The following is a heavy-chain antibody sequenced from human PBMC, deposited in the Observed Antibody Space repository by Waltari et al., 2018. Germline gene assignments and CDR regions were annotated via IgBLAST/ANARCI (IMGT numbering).Heavy chain of an antibody. V-gene: IGHV1-69*01. D-gene: IGHD6-19*01. CDR2: IIPSFGTA. CDR3: ARDSSRIAVAGRYACDI. CDR1: GGTFSSYA. Sequence: QVQLVQSGAEVKKPGSSVKVSCKASGGTFSSYAISWVRQAPGHGLEWMGGIIPSFGTANNAQKFQGRVTITADEATSTAYMERSSLRAEDTAVYYCARDSSRIAVAGRYACDIWGQGTMVTVSS. J-gene: IGHJ3*02.